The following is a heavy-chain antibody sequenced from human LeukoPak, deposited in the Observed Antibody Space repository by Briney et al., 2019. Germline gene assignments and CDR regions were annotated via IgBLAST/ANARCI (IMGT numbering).Heavy chain of an antibody. CDR3: ARAPITMVRGVIIYYGMDV. CDR1: GFTSSSYA. D-gene: IGHD3-10*01. Sequence: PGGSLRLSCAASGFTSSSYAMHWVRQAPGKGLEWVAVISYDGSNKYYADSVKGRFTISRDNSKNTLYLQMNSLRAEDTAVYYCARAPITMVRGVIIYYGMDVWGQGTTVTVSS. J-gene: IGHJ6*02. CDR2: ISYDGSNK. V-gene: IGHV3-30*04.